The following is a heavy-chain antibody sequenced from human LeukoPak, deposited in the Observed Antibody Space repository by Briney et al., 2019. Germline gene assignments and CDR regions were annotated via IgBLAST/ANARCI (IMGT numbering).Heavy chain of an antibody. CDR3: ARRRRYYFGSGFSYYFDY. V-gene: IGHV2-5*02. Sequence: SGPTLVKPTQTLTLTCTFSGFSLSTSGVGVGWIRQPPGKALEWLALIFWDDEKQYMSSLKTRLTVTKDTSRNQVVLTMTNMDSVDTATFYCARRRRYYFGSGFSYYFDYWGQGTLVTVSS. CDR1: GFSLSTSGVG. D-gene: IGHD3-10*01. CDR2: IFWDDEK. J-gene: IGHJ4*02.